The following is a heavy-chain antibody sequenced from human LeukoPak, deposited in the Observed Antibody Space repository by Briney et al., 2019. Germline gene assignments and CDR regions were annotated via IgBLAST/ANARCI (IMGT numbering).Heavy chain of an antibody. V-gene: IGHV3-21*01. Sequence: GGSLRLSCAASGFTFSSCSINWVRQAPGKGLEWVSSISSSSSYIYYADSVKGRFTISRDNAKNSLYLQMNSLRAEDTAVYYCAREGLYRAFDNWGQGTLVTVSS. CDR1: GFTFSSCS. CDR3: AREGLYRAFDN. CDR2: ISSSSSYI. D-gene: IGHD2/OR15-2a*01. J-gene: IGHJ4*02.